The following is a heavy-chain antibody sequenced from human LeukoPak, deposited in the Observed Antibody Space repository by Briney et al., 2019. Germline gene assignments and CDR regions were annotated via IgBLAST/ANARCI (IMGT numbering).Heavy chain of an antibody. V-gene: IGHV1-18*01. CDR1: GYTSSSYG. Sequence: ASVKVSCKASGYTSSSYGISWVRQAPGQGLEWMGWISAYNGNTNYAQKLQGRVTMTTDTSTSTAYIELRSLRSDDTAVYYCARWISRWHYFDYWGQGTLVTVSS. D-gene: IGHD5-24*01. CDR2: ISAYNGNT. CDR3: ARWISRWHYFDY. J-gene: IGHJ4*02.